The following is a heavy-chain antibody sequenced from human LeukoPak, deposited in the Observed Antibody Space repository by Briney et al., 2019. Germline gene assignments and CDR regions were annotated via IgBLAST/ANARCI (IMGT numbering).Heavy chain of an antibody. D-gene: IGHD4-23*01. CDR2: INPSGGST. CDR3: ARGIGAVVGGMDV. J-gene: IGHJ6*04. V-gene: IGHV1-46*01. CDR1: GYTFTTYY. Sequence: ASVKVSCKASGYTFTTYYMHWVRQAPGQGLEWMGIINPSGGSTSCAQKFQDRVTMTRDTSTSTVYMDLNSLRSEDTAVYYCARGIGAVVGGMDVWGKGTTVTVSS.